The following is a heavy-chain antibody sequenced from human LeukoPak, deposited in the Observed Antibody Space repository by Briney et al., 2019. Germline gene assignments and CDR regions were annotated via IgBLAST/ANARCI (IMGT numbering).Heavy chain of an antibody. J-gene: IGHJ4*02. D-gene: IGHD2-21*01. CDR3: ATDLSAAYDF. V-gene: IGHV3-30*03. CDR2: ISYYAINK. Sequence: GGSLRLSCAASGFTFSSYGMHWVRQAPGKGLEWVAVISYYAINKYYADSVRRRFTIPTDNSKHTLYLQMNSLRAEDAAVDYGATDLSAAYDFWGQGILVTVSS. CDR1: GFTFSSYG.